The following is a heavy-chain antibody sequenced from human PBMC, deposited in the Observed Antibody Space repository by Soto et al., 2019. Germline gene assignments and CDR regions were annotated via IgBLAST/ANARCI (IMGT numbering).Heavy chain of an antibody. CDR2: IYYSGST. J-gene: IGHJ6*03. V-gene: IGHV4-59*01. CDR3: ARVGAAANLYYYYYYMDV. D-gene: IGHD6-13*01. CDR1: GGSISSYY. Sequence: PSVTLSLTCTVSGGSISSYYWSWIRQPPGKGLEWIGYIYYSGSTNYNPSLKSRVTISVDTSKNQFSLKLSSVTAADTAVYYCARVGAAANLYYYYYYMDVWGKGTTDTVSS.